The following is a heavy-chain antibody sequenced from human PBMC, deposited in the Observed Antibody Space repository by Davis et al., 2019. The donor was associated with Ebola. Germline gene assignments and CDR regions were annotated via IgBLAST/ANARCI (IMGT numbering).Heavy chain of an antibody. J-gene: IGHJ4*02. D-gene: IGHD2-2*01. Sequence: PGGSLRLSCAASGFTFSNNWMHWVRQAPGKGLVWVSRIKTDGSTTDYADPVKGRFTISRDNAKNTLYLQMNSLRAEDTAVYYCARDGVPAAHDYWGQGTLVTVSS. CDR2: IKTDGSTT. CDR1: GFTFSNNW. CDR3: ARDGVPAAHDY. V-gene: IGHV3-74*01.